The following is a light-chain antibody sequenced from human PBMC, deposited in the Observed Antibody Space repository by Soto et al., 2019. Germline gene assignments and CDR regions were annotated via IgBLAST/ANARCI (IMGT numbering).Light chain of an antibody. CDR1: QSVSSD. CDR2: GAF. J-gene: IGKJ4*01. CDR3: QQYNNWPLT. Sequence: EIVLTQSPGTLSLSPGERATLSCRASQSVSSDLAWYQQKPGQGPRLLIYGAFNRATGVPARFSCSGSGTEFTLTISSLQSEDFAVYYCQQYNNWPLTFGGGTKVEIK. V-gene: IGKV3-15*01.